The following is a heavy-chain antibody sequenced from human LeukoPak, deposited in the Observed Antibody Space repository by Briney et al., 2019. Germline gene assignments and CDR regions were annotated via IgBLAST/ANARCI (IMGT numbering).Heavy chain of an antibody. D-gene: IGHD6-19*01. CDR1: GFTFSSYG. J-gene: IGHJ6*02. CDR3: ARNRYSSSYGMDV. V-gene: IGHV3-21*05. Sequence: SGGSLRLSCAASGFTFSSYGMHWVRQAPGKGLEWVSYISSSSSYTNYADSVKGRFTISRDNTKNSLYLQMNSLRAEDTAVYYCARNRYSSSYGMDVWGQGTTVTVSS. CDR2: ISSSSSYT.